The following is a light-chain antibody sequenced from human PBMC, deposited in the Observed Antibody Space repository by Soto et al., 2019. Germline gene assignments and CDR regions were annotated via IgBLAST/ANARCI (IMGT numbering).Light chain of an antibody. CDR3: HQCYRTHT. CDR1: QSISSY. J-gene: IGKJ2*01. V-gene: IGKV1-39*01. Sequence: DIQMTQSPSSLSASVGDRVTITCRASQSISSYLTWYQQKPGKAPKLLIYTAPSLQSGVPSGFSCSGSGTDFTLTISTQQPEDFDTYYFHQCYRTHTFGQGTKLEIK. CDR2: TAP.